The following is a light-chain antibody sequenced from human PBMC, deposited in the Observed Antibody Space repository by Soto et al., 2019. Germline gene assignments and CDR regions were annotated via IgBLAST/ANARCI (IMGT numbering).Light chain of an antibody. CDR1: SSDVGGYNY. CDR2: DVS. CDR3: SSYTSSSIRRYV. J-gene: IGLJ1*01. Sequence: QSALTQPASVSGSPGQSITISCTGTSSDVGGYNYVSWYQQHPGKAPKLMIYDVSNRPSGVSNRFSGSKSGNTASLTISGLQAEDEDDYYCSSYTSSSIRRYVCGAGTKLTVL. V-gene: IGLV2-14*01.